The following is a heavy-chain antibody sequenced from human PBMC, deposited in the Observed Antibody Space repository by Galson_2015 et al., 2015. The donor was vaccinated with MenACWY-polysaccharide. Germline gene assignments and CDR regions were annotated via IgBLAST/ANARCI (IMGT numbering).Heavy chain of an antibody. Sequence: SETLSLTCSVSGGSVSINNYYWAWIRQPPGKGLEWIGSVYYNGNNYYSPSLKSRVTMSVDTSKNQFSLKLSSVTTADTAVYYCARQSTVVYNTDVWGKGTTVTVSS. CDR3: ARQSTVVYNTDV. D-gene: IGHD4-11*01. CDR2: VYYNGNN. V-gene: IGHV4-39*01. CDR1: GGSVSINNYY. J-gene: IGHJ6*03.